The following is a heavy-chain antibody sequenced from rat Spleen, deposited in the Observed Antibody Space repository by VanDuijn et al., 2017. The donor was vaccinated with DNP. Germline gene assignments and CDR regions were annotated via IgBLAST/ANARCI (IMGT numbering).Heavy chain of an antibody. CDR1: GFSLTDYS. CDR2: ISSGGST. CDR3: TRDRGSSDYFDY. D-gene: IGHD5-1*01. V-gene: IGHV2-19*01. J-gene: IGHJ2*01. Sequence: QVQLKESGPGMVQPSQTLSLTCTVSGFSLTDYSVHWVRQPPGKVLEWIAAISSGGSTYYNSALKSRLSISRDTSKSQVFLKMNSLQTEDTAIYYCTRDRGSSDYFDYWGQGVMVTVSS.